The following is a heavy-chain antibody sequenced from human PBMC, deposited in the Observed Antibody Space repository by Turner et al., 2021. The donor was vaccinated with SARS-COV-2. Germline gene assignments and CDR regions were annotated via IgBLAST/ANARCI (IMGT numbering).Heavy chain of an antibody. CDR3: ARRGAGYFGSGSYGYFDY. D-gene: IGHD3-10*01. CDR2: IYYSGNT. V-gene: IGHV4-39*01. CDR1: GGSISSSSYY. J-gene: IGHJ4*02. Sequence: QLQLQESGPGLVKPSETLSPTCTVSGGSISSSSYYWGWIRQPPGKGLEWIGTIYYSGNTYYNPSLKSRVTMSVHTSKNQFSLKLSSVTAADTAVYYCARRGAGYFGSGSYGYFDYWGQGTLVTVSS.